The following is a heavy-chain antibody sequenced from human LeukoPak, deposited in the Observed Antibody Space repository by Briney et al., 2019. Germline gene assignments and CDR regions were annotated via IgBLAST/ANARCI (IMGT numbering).Heavy chain of an antibody. D-gene: IGHD6-13*01. V-gene: IGHV1-24*01. CDR3: ATGGIAAGGGGPFDY. CDR1: GYTFTSYG. Sequence: AASVKVSCKASGYTFTSYGISWVRQAPGKGLEWMGGFDPEDGETIYAQKFQGRVTMTEDTSTDTAYMELSSLRSEDTAVYYCATGGIAAGGGGPFDYWGQGTLVTVSS. J-gene: IGHJ4*02. CDR2: FDPEDGET.